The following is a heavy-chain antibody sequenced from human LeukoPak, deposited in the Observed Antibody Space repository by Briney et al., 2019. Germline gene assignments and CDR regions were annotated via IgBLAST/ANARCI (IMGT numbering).Heavy chain of an antibody. V-gene: IGHV4-34*01. CDR2: INHSGST. D-gene: IGHD6-6*01. CDR3: ARVKYSSSDRGFDP. J-gene: IGHJ5*02. Sequence: SETLSLTCAVYGGSFSGYYWSWVRQPPGKGLEWIGEINHSGSTYYNPSLKSRVTISVDTSKNQFSLKLSSVTAADTAVYYCARVKYSSSDRGFDPWGQGTLVTVSS. CDR1: GGSFSGYY.